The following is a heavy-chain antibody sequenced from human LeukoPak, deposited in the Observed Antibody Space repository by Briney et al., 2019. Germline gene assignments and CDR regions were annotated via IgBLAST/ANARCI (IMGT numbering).Heavy chain of an antibody. V-gene: IGHV3-30-3*01. CDR1: GFTFSSYA. CDR2: ISYDGSNK. J-gene: IGHJ4*02. Sequence: PGGSLRLSCAASGFTFSSYAMHWVRQAPGKGLEWVAVISYDGSNKYYADSVEGRFTISRDNSKNTLYLQMNSLRAEDTAVYYCARDHGGSGYYFRFDYWGQGTLVTVSS. D-gene: IGHD3-22*01. CDR3: ARDHGGSGYYFRFDY.